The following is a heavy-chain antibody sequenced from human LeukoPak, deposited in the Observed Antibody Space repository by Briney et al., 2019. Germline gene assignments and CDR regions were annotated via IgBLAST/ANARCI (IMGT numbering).Heavy chain of an antibody. CDR3: ARVDGSGSYPDYYFDY. CDR1: GGSISSYY. V-gene: IGHV4-59*01. Sequence: KPSETLSLTCTVSGGSISSYYWSWIRQPPGKGLEWIGYIYYSGNTNYNPSLKSRLTISVDTSKNQFSLKLSSVTAADTAVYYCARVDGSGSYPDYYFDYWGQGTLVTVSS. CDR2: IYYSGNT. D-gene: IGHD3-10*01. J-gene: IGHJ4*02.